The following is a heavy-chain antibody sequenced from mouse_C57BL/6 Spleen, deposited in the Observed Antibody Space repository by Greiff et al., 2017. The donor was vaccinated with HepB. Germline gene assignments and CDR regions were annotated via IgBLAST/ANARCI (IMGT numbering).Heavy chain of an antibody. Sequence: VMLVESGAELARPGASVKLSCKASGYTFTSYGISWVKQSTGQGLEWIGEIYPRSGNTYYNEKFKGKATLTADKSSSTAYMELRSLTSEDSAVYFCARSGDYDEGYFDYWGQGTTLTVSS. CDR1: GYTFTSYG. V-gene: IGHV1-81*01. J-gene: IGHJ2*01. CDR3: ARSGDYDEGYFDY. D-gene: IGHD2-4*01. CDR2: IYPRSGNT.